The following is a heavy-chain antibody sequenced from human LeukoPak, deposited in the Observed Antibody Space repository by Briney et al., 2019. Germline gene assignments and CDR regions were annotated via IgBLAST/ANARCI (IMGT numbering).Heavy chain of an antibody. J-gene: IGHJ4*02. CDR3: AKDNLNTYYYDSSGPNY. Sequence: GGSLRLSCAASGFTFSSYAMSWVRQAPGKGLEWVSAISGSGSSTYYADSVKGRFTISRDNSKNTLYLQMNSLRAEDTAVYYCAKDNLNTYYYDSSGPNYWGQGTLVTASS. V-gene: IGHV3-23*01. CDR2: ISGSGSST. D-gene: IGHD3-22*01. CDR1: GFTFSSYA.